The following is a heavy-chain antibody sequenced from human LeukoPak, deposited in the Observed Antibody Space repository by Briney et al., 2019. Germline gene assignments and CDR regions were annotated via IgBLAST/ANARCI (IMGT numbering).Heavy chain of an antibody. CDR2: INPSGGST. Sequence: ASVKVSCKASGYTFTSYYMHWVRQAPGQRLEWMGIINPSGGSTSYAQKFQGRVTMTTDTSTSTVYMVLRSLRSDDTAVYYCARGLLGFMRSDYSNYWDNWFDPWGQGTLVTVSS. J-gene: IGHJ5*02. V-gene: IGHV1-46*01. D-gene: IGHD4-11*01. CDR1: GYTFTSYY. CDR3: ARGLLGFMRSDYSNYWDNWFDP.